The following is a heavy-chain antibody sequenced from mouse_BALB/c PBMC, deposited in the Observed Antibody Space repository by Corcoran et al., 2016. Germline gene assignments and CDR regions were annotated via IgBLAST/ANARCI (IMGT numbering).Heavy chain of an antibody. CDR3: AREPRAMDY. Sequence: QIQLVQSGPELKKPGETVKISCKASGYTFTNYGMNWVKQAPGKGLKWMGWINTYTGEPTYADDFKVRFAFSLETSASTAYLQINNLKHEDTATYFCAREPRAMDYWGQGTSVTVSS. V-gene: IGHV9-3-1*01. CDR1: GYTFTNYG. J-gene: IGHJ4*01. CDR2: INTYTGEP.